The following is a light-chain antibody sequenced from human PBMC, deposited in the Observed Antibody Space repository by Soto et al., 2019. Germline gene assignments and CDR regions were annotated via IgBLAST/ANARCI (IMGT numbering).Light chain of an antibody. CDR3: SAYTNIGTLV. CDR2: EVS. V-gene: IGLV2-14*01. J-gene: IGLJ3*02. Sequence: QSALTQPASVSGSPGQSITISCTGTRDGVGGYNYVSWYQQYPGKAPKLMIYEVSYRPSGVSNRFSGSRSGHTASLSISGLQAEDEADYYCSAYTNIGTLVFGGGTKVTVL. CDR1: RDGVGGYNY.